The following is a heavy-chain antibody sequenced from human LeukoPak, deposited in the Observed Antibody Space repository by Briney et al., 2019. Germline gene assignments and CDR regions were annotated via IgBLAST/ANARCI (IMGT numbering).Heavy chain of an antibody. CDR3: ARLDYGSGRDDY. D-gene: IGHD3-10*01. Sequence: PSETLSLTCAVYGGSFSGYYWSWIRQPPGKGLEWIGEINHSGSTNYNPSLKSRVTISVDTSKNQFSLKLSSVTAADTAVYYCARLDYGSGRDDYWGQGTLVTVSS. CDR1: GGSFSGYY. V-gene: IGHV4-34*01. J-gene: IGHJ4*02. CDR2: INHSGST.